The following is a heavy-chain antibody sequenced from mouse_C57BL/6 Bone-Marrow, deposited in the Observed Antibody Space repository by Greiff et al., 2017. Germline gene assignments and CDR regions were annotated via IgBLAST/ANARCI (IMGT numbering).Heavy chain of an antibody. Sequence: DVKLVESGAGLVKPGGSLKLSCAASGFTFSDYGMHWVRQAPEKGLEWVAYISSGSSTIYYADTVKGRFTISRDNAKNTLFLQMTSLKSEDTAMYYCARDGYVPLYWYFDVWGTGTTVTVSS. D-gene: IGHD2-3*01. CDR3: ARDGYVPLYWYFDV. J-gene: IGHJ1*03. CDR1: GFTFSDYG. V-gene: IGHV5-17*01. CDR2: ISSGSSTI.